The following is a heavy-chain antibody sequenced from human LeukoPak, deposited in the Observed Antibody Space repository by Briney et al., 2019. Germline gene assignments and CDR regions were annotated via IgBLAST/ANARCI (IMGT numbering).Heavy chain of an antibody. J-gene: IGHJ4*02. Sequence: KPGGSLRLSCAASGFTFGSFNMNWVPQAPGKGLKWVSSISSSSNYIYYADSVRGRFTISRDNAKNSLYLQMDSLRAEDTAVYYCARVYGGDVNNFIPFDYWGQGSLVTVSS. CDR2: ISSSSNYI. CDR1: GFTFGSFN. V-gene: IGHV3-21*01. CDR3: ARVYGGDVNNFIPFDY. D-gene: IGHD2-21*02.